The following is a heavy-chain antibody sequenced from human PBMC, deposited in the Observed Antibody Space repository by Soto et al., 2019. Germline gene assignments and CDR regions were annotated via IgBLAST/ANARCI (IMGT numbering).Heavy chain of an antibody. V-gene: IGHV3-23*01. CDR3: AKVLRFLEWYFDY. Sequence: PGGSLRLACAASGVSFSSYAMSWVRQSPGKGLEWVSAISGSGGSTYYADSVKGRFTISRDNSKNTLYLQMNSLRAEATAVYYCAKVLRFLEWYFDYWGQGPRVTVSS. CDR2: ISGSGGST. J-gene: IGHJ4*02. CDR1: GVSFSSYA. D-gene: IGHD3-3*01.